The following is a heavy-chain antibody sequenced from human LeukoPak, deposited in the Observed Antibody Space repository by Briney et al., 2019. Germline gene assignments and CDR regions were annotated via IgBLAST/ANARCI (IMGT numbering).Heavy chain of an antibody. CDR3: AKKRGMQLWQYYFDY. D-gene: IGHD5-18*01. CDR1: GFTFSGNA. CDR2: ISGSGGNT. V-gene: IGHV3-23*01. J-gene: IGHJ4*02. Sequence: GGSLRLSCAPSGFTFSGNARSGVPRPPGRGGGWGSPISGSGGNTYYADSVKGRFTISRDNSKNTLYLKMNSLRAEDTAIYYCAKKRGMQLWQYYFDYWGQGNLVTVSS.